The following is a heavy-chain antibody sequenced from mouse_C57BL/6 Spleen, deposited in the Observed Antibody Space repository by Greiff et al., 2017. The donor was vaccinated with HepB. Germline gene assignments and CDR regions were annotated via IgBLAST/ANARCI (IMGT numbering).Heavy chain of an antibody. V-gene: IGHV1-15*01. CDR1: GYTFTDYE. J-gene: IGHJ2*01. D-gene: IGHD1-1*01. CDR3: TRWTTVVPYFDY. Sequence: QVQLQQSGAELVRPGASVTLSCKASGYTFTDYEMHWVKQTPVHGLEWIGAIDPETGGTAYNQKFKGKAILTADKSSSTAYMELRSLTSEDSAVYYCTRWTTVVPYFDYWGQGTTLTVSS. CDR2: IDPETGGT.